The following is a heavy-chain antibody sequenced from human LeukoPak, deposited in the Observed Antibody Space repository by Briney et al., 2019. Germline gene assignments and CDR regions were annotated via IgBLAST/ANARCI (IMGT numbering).Heavy chain of an antibody. Sequence: GGSLRLSCAGSGSTFSSYWMSWIRQAPGKGAEWVANIKQDGREKHYVDSVKGRFTISRDNAKNSLYLQMNSLRAEDTAIYYCTRDEAAATDWGQGTLVTVSS. CDR3: TRDEAAATD. V-gene: IGHV3-7*01. CDR1: GSTFSSYW. J-gene: IGHJ4*02. D-gene: IGHD6-13*01. CDR2: IKQDGREK.